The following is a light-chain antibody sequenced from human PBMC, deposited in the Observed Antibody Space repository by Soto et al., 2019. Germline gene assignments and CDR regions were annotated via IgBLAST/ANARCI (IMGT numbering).Light chain of an antibody. Sequence: QSVLTQAASVSGSPGQSITISCTGTSSDVGSYDLVSWYQQHPGKAPKLMIYEVSKRPSGGSNRFSGSKSGNTASLTISGLQAEDEAEYYCCSYAGSSTLFVFGTGTKLTVL. CDR1: SSDVGSYDL. CDR3: CSYAGSSTLFV. CDR2: EVS. J-gene: IGLJ1*01. V-gene: IGLV2-23*02.